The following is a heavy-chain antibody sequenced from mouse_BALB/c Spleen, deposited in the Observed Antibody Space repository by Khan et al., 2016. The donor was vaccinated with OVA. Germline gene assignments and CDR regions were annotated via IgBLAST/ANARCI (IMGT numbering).Heavy chain of an antibody. D-gene: IGHD2-14*01. CDR1: GFTFTNYG. J-gene: IGHJ4*01. CDR3: GRVGYNGTMDF. CDR2: INTYTGEP. Sequence: QIQLVQSGPELKKPGETVQISCQAPGFTFTNYGMNWVRQAPGKGLKWMGWINTYTGEPTFTDDFKGRFAFSLETSASTATLQINSLKNEDTATYFGGRVGYNGTMDFWGQGTSVTVSS. V-gene: IGHV9-3-1*01.